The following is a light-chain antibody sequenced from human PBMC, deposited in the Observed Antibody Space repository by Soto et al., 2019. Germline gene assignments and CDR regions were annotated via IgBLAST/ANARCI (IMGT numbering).Light chain of an antibody. Sequence: DFQMTQSPSTLSASVGDRVTVTCRASQSISDWLAWYQQKPGKAPNLLIYKASSLESGVPSRFSGSGFGTEFTLTISSLQPDDVATYYCQQYATLWTFGQGTKVELK. CDR3: QQYATLWT. CDR2: KAS. J-gene: IGKJ1*01. V-gene: IGKV1-5*03. CDR1: QSISDW.